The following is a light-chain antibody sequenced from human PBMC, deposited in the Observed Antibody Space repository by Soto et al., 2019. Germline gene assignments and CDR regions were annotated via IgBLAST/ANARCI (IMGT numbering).Light chain of an antibody. CDR3: PQDINLPWT. CDR2: GTS. CDR1: QTVSRMY. Sequence: EIVLRQSPATLSLSPGERATLSCRASQTVSRMYLSWVHQKPGQAPRLLIYGTSTRATGIPVRFTGSVAGTDFTLTISGVQPEDFAVYFCPQDINLPWTFGQGTKVDIK. V-gene: IGKV3D-7*01. J-gene: IGKJ1*01.